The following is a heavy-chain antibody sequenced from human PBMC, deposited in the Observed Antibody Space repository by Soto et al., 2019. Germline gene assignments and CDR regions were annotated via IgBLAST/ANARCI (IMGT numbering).Heavy chain of an antibody. CDR2: IVLGNGNT. V-gene: IGHV1-58*01. CDR1: GFTFSSSS. J-gene: IGHJ5*02. D-gene: IGHD6-19*01. Sequence: SVNVSCKSSGFTFSSSSAQWVRQARGQRLEWIGWIVLGNGNTNYAQKFQERVTITRDMSTSTAYMEVRSLTSDDTAVYYCATRIGNIGWYWLDTWGQGTLVTVSS. CDR3: ATRIGNIGWYWLDT.